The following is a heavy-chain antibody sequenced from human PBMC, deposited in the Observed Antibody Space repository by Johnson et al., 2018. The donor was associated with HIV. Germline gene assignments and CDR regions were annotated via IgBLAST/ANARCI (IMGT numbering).Heavy chain of an antibody. CDR3: AAYYDFWSGSYTSGFDI. V-gene: IGHV3-30-3*01. CDR1: GFTFSSYA. D-gene: IGHD3-3*01. J-gene: IGHJ3*02. CDR2: ISYDGSNK. Sequence: QVQLVESGGGVVQAGRSLRLSCAASGFTFSSYAMHWVRQAPGKGLAWVAIISYDGSNKYYADSVKGRFTISRDNSKNTVFLQMNSLRPEDTAMYYCAAYYDFWSGSYTSGFDIWGQGTMVTVSS.